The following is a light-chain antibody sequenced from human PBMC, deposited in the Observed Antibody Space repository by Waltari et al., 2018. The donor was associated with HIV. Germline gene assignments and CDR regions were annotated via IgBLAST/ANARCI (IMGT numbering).Light chain of an antibody. J-gene: IGLJ1*01. CDR1: SSDGGSYNL. V-gene: IGLV2-23*02. CDR3: CSYAGSSTYV. CDR2: EVS. Sequence: QSALNQPASVSGSPGQSITIYCPGTSSDGGSYNLVSWYQQHPGKAPKLMIYEVSKRPSGVSNRFSGSKSGNTASLTISWLQAEDEADYYCCSYAGSSTYVFGTGTKVTVL.